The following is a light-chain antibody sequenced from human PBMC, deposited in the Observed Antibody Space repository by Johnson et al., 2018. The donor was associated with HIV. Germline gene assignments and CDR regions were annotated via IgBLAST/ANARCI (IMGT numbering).Light chain of an antibody. CDR1: TSNIGDHS. CDR3: ATWDASVSANV. Sequence: QPVLTQPPSVSAAPGRWVTVSCSGTTSNIGDHSVSWFQHLPGAAPKLLIYDNDRRPPGVPDRFSGSKSAASATLDITGLQSGDEGDYYCATWDASVSANVFGPGTKVTVL. CDR2: DND. J-gene: IGLJ1*01. V-gene: IGLV1-51*02.